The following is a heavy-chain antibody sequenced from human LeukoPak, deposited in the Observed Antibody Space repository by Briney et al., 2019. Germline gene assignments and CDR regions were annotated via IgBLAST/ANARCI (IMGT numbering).Heavy chain of an antibody. D-gene: IGHD2-21*01. Sequence: GGSLRLSCAASGFTFSSYDMSWVRQAPGKGLEWVSAISGSGGSTYYADSVKGRFTISRDNSKNTLYLQMNSLRAEDTAVYYCAKSAGIVVVGRHDYWGQGTLVTVSS. V-gene: IGHV3-23*01. CDR1: GFTFSSYD. J-gene: IGHJ4*02. CDR3: AKSAGIVVVGRHDY. CDR2: ISGSGGST.